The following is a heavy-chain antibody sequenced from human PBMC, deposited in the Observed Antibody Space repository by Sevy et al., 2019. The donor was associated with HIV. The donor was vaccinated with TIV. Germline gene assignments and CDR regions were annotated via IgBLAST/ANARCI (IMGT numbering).Heavy chain of an antibody. CDR1: GGSISSYY. CDR3: AGEAVTEKTRGGFDY. J-gene: IGHJ4*02. V-gene: IGHV4-59*01. Sequence: SETLSLTCTVSGGSISSYYWSWIRQPPGKGLEWIGYIYYSGSTNYNPSLKSRVTISVDTSKNQFSLKLSSVTAADTAVYYCAGEAVTEKTRGGFDYWGQGTLVTVSS. CDR2: IYYSGST. D-gene: IGHD5-18*01.